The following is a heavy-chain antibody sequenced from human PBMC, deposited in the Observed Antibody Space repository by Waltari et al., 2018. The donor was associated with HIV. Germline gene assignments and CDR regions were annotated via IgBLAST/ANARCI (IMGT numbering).Heavy chain of an antibody. V-gene: IGHV4-30-2*01. Sequence: QLQLQESGSGLVKPSQTLSLTCAVSGDSISSAGSSWSWIRQPPGKGLEWLGYIYHSGSTFYTPSIKSRFIISINKSKNQFSLKLNSVTAADTAVYYCARSRSTSPTWFDPWGQGILVTVSS. J-gene: IGHJ5*02. D-gene: IGHD2-2*01. CDR3: ARSRSTSPTWFDP. CDR2: IYHSGST. CDR1: GDSISSAGSS.